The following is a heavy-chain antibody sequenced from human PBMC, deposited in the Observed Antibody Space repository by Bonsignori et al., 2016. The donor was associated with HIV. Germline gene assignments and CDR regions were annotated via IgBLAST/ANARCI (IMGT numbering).Heavy chain of an antibody. J-gene: IGHJ3*02. Sequence: VRQMPGKGLEWVGFVYPGDSETTYKPPFEGQVTISADQSTSTAYLQWRSLKASDTATYFCAKGLILTGYTDDAFHIWGQGTMVTVSS. D-gene: IGHD3-9*01. CDR2: VYPGDSET. V-gene: IGHV5-51*01. CDR3: AKGLILTGYTDDAFHI.